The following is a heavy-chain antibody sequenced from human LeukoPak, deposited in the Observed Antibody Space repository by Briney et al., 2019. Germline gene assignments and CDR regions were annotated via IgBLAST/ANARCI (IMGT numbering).Heavy chain of an antibody. CDR1: GFTVSGNY. CDR2: IYSGGST. V-gene: IGHV3-66*01. CDR3: ASGVVDGDNSGY. D-gene: IGHD4-23*01. Sequence: GGSLRLSCAASGFTVSGNYMTWVRQAPGKGLEWVSVIYSGGSTYYADSVKGRFTISRDNSKNTLYLQMNSLSAEDTAVYYCASGVVDGDNSGYWGQGTLVTVSS. J-gene: IGHJ4*02.